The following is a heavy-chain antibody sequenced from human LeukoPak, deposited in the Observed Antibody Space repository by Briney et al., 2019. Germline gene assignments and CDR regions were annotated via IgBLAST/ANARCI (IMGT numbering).Heavy chain of an antibody. CDR1: GGSFSGYY. CDR2: INYSGST. V-gene: IGHV4-34*01. J-gene: IGHJ6*03. Sequence: SETLSLTCAVYGGSFSGYYWSWIRQPPGKGLEWIGEINYSGSTNYNPSLKSRVTISGDTSKNQFSLKLSSVTAADTAVYFCARVGYSYVINDWSRTGLGAYPTKYYYHMDVWGKGTTVTVSS. CDR3: ARVGYSYVINDWSRTGLGAYPTKYYYHMDV. D-gene: IGHD5-18*01.